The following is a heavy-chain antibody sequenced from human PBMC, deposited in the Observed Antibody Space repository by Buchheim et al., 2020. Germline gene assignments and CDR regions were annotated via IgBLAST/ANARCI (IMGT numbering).Heavy chain of an antibody. Sequence: QVQLQESGPGLVKPSGTLSLTCAVSGGSITSSHWWTWVRQLPGKGLEWNGEIYHTGSTNYRPSLASRVTLLVDRSKNQFSLTLRSVTAADTGFYYCARDPSSSATFDSWGQGTL. D-gene: IGHD2-2*01. CDR3: ARDPSSSATFDS. CDR2: IYHTGST. CDR1: GGSITSSHW. J-gene: IGHJ5*01. V-gene: IGHV4-4*02.